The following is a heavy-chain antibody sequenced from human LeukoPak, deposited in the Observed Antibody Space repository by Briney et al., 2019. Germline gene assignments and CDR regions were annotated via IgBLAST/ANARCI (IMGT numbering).Heavy chain of an antibody. J-gene: IGHJ4*02. CDR1: GFTFSSYW. D-gene: IGHD2-15*01. Sequence: GGSLRLSCAASGFTFSSYWMTWVRQAPGKGLEWVANIKEDGSEKYNVDSVKGRFTISRDNAKNSLFLQMNSLRGEDTAVFYCARGLLSNIYWGQGTLVTVSS. CDR2: IKEDGSEK. V-gene: IGHV3-7*01. CDR3: ARGLLSNIY.